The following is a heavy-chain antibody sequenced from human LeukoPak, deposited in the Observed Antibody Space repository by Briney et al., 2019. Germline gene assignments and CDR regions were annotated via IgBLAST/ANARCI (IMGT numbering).Heavy chain of an antibody. CDR2: IRYDGSNK. D-gene: IGHD2-15*01. J-gene: IGHJ6*03. CDR1: GFTFSSYG. Sequence: GGSLRLSCAASGFTFSSYGMHWVRLAPGKGLEWVAFIRYDGSNKYYADSVKGRFIISRDNSKNTLYLQMNSLRAEDTAVYYCAKGVGGYCSGGSCYYRYHYLDVWGKGTTGTISS. CDR3: AKGVGGYCSGGSCYYRYHYLDV. V-gene: IGHV3-30*02.